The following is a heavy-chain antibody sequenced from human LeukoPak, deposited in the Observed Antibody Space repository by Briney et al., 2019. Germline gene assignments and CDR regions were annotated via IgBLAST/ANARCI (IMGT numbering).Heavy chain of an antibody. V-gene: IGHV4-4*07. CDR3: ARELIAAPYYYYYYYMDV. D-gene: IGHD6-6*01. Sequence: PSETLSLTCTVSGGSISSYYWSWIRQPAGKGLEWIGRIYTSGSTNYNPPLKSRVTMSVDTSKNQFSLKLSSVTAADTAVYYCARELIAAPYYYYYYYMDVWGKGTTVTVSS. CDR2: IYTSGST. CDR1: GGSISSYY. J-gene: IGHJ6*03.